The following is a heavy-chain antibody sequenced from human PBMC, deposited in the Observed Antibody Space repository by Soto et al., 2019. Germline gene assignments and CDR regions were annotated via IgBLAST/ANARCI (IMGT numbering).Heavy chain of an antibody. D-gene: IGHD6-19*01. CDR2: IYYSGST. J-gene: IGHJ5*02. V-gene: IGHV4-59*08. CDR1: GGSISSYY. Sequence: PSETLSLTCTVSGGSISSYYWSWIRQPPGKGLEWIGYIYYSGSTNYNPSLKSRVTISVDTSKNQFSLKLSSVTAADTAVYYCARRKAVAGPNWFDPWGQGTLVTVSS. CDR3: ARRKAVAGPNWFDP.